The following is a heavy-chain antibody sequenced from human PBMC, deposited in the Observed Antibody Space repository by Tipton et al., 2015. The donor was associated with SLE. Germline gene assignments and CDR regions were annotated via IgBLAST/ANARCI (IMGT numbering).Heavy chain of an antibody. J-gene: IGHJ4*02. Sequence: TLSLTCTVSGDSISNNNYYWGWIRQPPGKGLEWIGNINYSGSTYYYPSLKSRITISVDTSKNQFSLEVRSVTAADTAVYYCVRLRSKVLIDYWGQGTLVTVSS. CDR1: GDSISNNNYY. D-gene: IGHD2-8*01. CDR3: VRLRSKVLIDY. V-gene: IGHV4-39*07. CDR2: INYSGST.